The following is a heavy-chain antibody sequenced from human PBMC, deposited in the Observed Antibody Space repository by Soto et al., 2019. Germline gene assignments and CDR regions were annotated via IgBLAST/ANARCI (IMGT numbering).Heavy chain of an antibody. Sequence: QITLSASGPTRVRPTQPLTLTCDFSGFSLTTSGVGGAWIRQSPGKAPEWLAVIYWDDDKRYSPTLKSRLTITKDTSKNQVVLTMTNMDPVDTGTYYCAHRALYSGSYWDGGYFDTWGQGTPLTVSS. V-gene: IGHV2-5*02. CDR1: GFSLTTSGVG. CDR2: IYWDDDK. J-gene: IGHJ4*02. CDR3: AHRALYSGSYWDGGYFDT. D-gene: IGHD1-26*01.